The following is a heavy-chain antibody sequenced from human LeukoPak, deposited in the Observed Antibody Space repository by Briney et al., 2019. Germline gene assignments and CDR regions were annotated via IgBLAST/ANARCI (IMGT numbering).Heavy chain of an antibody. V-gene: IGHV3-33*01. D-gene: IGHD4-23*01. CDR3: ARGRGGEYGGNSGHFDY. CDR2: VWYDGSNK. Sequence: GRSLRLSCAASGFTFSGYGMHWVRQAPGKGLEGVAVVWYDGSNKYYADSVKGRFTISRDNSKNTLYLEMNSLRAEDTAMYYCARGRGGEYGGNSGHFDYWGQGTLVTVSS. CDR1: GFTFSGYG. J-gene: IGHJ4*02.